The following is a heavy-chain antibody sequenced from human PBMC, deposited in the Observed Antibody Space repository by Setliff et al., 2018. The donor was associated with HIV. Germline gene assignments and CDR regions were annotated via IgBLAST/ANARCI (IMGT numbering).Heavy chain of an antibody. CDR2: IDPSDSYT. J-gene: IGHJ4*02. CDR1: GYSFPTYW. D-gene: IGHD3-22*01. Sequence: PGESLKISCKGSGYSFPTYWIAWVRQMPGKGLEWMGRIDPSDSYTNYSPSFQGHVTISADKSISTAYLQWSSLKASDTAMYYCARRAYYYDSSVYYYRFDYWGQGTLVTVSS. CDR3: ARRAYYYDSSVYYYRFDY. V-gene: IGHV5-10-1*01.